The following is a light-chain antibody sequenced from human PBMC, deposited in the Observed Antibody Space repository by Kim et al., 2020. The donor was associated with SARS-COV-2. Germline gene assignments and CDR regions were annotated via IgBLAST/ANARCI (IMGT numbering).Light chain of an antibody. Sequence: TSSCTGATNDIGDSNYVSWYQQHPGPAATLIIYEVNNRPSGVAERFSGSKSGNTASLTITGLQPEDEAEYFCSSREDSINVGVFGAGTKVTVL. V-gene: IGLV2-8*01. J-gene: IGLJ1*01. CDR3: SSREDSINVGV. CDR1: TNDIGDSNY. CDR2: EVN.